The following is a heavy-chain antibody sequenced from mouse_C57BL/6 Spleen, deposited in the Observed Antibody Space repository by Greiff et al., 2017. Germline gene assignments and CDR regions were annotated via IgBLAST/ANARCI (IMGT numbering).Heavy chain of an antibody. V-gene: IGHV5-16*01. J-gene: IGHJ2*01. CDR2: INYDGSST. D-gene: IGHD1-1*01. CDR3: ARARYGSSYFDY. CDR1: GFTFSDYY. Sequence: EVQLVESEGGLVQPGSSMKLSCTASGFTFSDYYMAWVRQVPEKGLEWVANINYDGSSTYYLDSLKSRFIISRDNAKNILYLQMSSLKSEDTATYYCARARYGSSYFDYWGQGTTLTVSS.